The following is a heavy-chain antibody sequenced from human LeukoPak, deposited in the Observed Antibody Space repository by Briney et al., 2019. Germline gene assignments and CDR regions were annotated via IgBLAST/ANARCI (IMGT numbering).Heavy chain of an antibody. CDR1: VGSMSNYY. V-gene: IGHV4-59*01. D-gene: IGHD3-16*01. Sequence: SETLSLTCSVSVGSMSNYYWSWIRQPPGKGLEWIGYISYSGSANYNPSLKSRVTISVDTSKNQFSLKLSSVTAADTAVYYCARVGRDEYYYYYYMDVWGKGTTVTVSS. J-gene: IGHJ6*03. CDR2: ISYSGSA. CDR3: ARVGRDEYYYYYYMDV.